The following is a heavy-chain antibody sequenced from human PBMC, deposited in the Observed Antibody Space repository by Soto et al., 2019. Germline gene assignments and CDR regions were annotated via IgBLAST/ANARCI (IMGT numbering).Heavy chain of an antibody. V-gene: IGHV1-8*02. CDR2: MNPGSGKT. CDR1: GYTFINFD. CDR3: ARMASAGTLNWFDP. Sequence: GSGKVSCKASGYTFINFDISWVRQAAGQGLEWLGWMNPGSGKTGYAGKFQGRVAMTRDASTGTSHLELSSLTSDDTAVYYCARMASAGTLNWFDPWGQGTLVTVSS. J-gene: IGHJ5*02. D-gene: IGHD6-13*01.